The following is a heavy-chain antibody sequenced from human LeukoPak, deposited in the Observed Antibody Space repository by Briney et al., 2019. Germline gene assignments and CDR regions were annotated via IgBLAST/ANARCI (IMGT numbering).Heavy chain of an antibody. V-gene: IGHV4-39*01. CDR3: ATSGWYLLPGIY. CDR2: IYYSGST. CDR1: GGSISSTNYY. D-gene: IGHD6-19*01. J-gene: IGHJ4*02. Sequence: SVTLSLTCTVSGGSISSTNYYWGWIRQPPGKGLEWIGSIYYSGSTYYNPSLKSRVTISVDTSKNQFSLKLSSVTAADTAVFYCATSGWYLLPGIYWGQGTLVTVSS.